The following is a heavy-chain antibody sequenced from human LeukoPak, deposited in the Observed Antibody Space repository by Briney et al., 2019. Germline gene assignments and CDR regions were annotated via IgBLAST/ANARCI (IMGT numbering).Heavy chain of an antibody. CDR3: AKDTDSWHGSYYMDV. J-gene: IGHJ6*03. Sequence: PGGSLRPSCAASGFTFSSYSMNWVRQAPGKGLEWVSSISSSSSYIYYADSVKGRFTISRDNAKNSLYLQMNSLRAEDMALYYCAKDTDSWHGSYYMDVWGKGTTVTVSS. D-gene: IGHD2-15*01. CDR1: GFTFSSYS. CDR2: ISSSSSYI. V-gene: IGHV3-21*04.